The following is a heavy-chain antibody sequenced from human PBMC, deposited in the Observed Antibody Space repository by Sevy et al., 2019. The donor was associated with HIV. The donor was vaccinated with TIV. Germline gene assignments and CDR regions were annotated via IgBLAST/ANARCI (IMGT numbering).Heavy chain of an antibody. Sequence: GGSLRLSCTASGFTFSSAWMSWVRQAPGKGLEWVGRIKSEFDGGAIDYAEPVKGRFNISREDSKTTVYLQMNSLKTDDTAVYYCITDAAYGGYDEEVINYYFYGMDVWGQGTTVTVSS. D-gene: IGHD5-12*01. J-gene: IGHJ6*02. CDR3: ITDAAYGGYDEEVINYYFYGMDV. CDR1: GFTFSSAW. V-gene: IGHV3-15*01. CDR2: IKSEFDGGAI.